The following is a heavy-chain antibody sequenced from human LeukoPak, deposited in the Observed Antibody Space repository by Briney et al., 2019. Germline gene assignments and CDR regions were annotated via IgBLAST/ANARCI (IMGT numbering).Heavy chain of an antibody. CDR2: ISYEGRIK. J-gene: IGHJ4*02. CDR1: GFTFSSYG. Sequence: PGGSLRLSCAASGFTFSSYGMSWVRQAPGKGLEWVAVISYEGRIKYYADSVKGRFTISRDNSKNTLYLQMDSLRPEDTAVYYCANYKAPTVTLFDYWGQGTLVTVSS. D-gene: IGHD4-17*01. CDR3: ANYKAPTVTLFDY. V-gene: IGHV3-30*18.